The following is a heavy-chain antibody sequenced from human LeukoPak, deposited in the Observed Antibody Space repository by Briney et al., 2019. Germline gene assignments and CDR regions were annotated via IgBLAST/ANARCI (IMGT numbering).Heavy chain of an antibody. Sequence: ASVKVSCKASGYTFTSYGISWVRQAPGQGLEWMGWISAYNGNTNYAQKLQGRVTMTTDTSTSTAYMELRSLRSDDTAVYYCARGVDGYCGSTSCFDYYGMDVWGQGTTVTVSS. CDR2: ISAYNGNT. J-gene: IGHJ6*02. V-gene: IGHV1-18*01. CDR1: GYTFTSYG. CDR3: ARGVDGYCGSTSCFDYYGMDV. D-gene: IGHD2-2*03.